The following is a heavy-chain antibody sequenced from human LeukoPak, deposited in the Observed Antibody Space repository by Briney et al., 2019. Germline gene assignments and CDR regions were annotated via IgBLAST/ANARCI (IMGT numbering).Heavy chain of an antibody. CDR2: IKQDGSEK. D-gene: IGHD3-22*01. Sequence: PGGSLRLSCAASGLTFSSYWMSWVRQAPGKGLEWVANIKQDGSEKYNVDSVKGRFTISRDNAKNSLYLQMNSLRVEDTAVYYCARGDSSGYFYFGSWGQGTLVTVSS. V-gene: IGHV3-7*01. CDR1: GLTFSSYW. CDR3: ARGDSSGYFYFGS. J-gene: IGHJ4*02.